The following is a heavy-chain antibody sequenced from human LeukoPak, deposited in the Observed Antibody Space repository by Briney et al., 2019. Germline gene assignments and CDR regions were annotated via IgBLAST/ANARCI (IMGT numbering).Heavy chain of an antibody. CDR3: VREAASSPGYYYYYMDV. J-gene: IGHJ6*03. CDR1: GGSISSYY. D-gene: IGHD2-15*01. V-gene: IGHV4-4*07. CDR2: IYTSGST. Sequence: SETLSLTCTVSGGSISSYYWSWIRQPAGKGLEWIGRIYTSGSTNYNPSLKSRVTMSVDTSKNQFSLKLSSVTAADTAVYYCVREAASSPGYYYYYMDVWGKGTTVTVSS.